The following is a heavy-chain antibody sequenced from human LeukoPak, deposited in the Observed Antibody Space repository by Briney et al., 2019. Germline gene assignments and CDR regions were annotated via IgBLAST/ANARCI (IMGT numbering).Heavy chain of an antibody. CDR2: IYYSGST. CDR3: ARYYYYDSSGDY. Sequence: PSETLSLTCTVSGGSISSGDYYWSWFRQPPGKGLEWIGYIYYSGSTYYNPSLKSRVTISVDTSKNQFSLKLSSVTAADTAVYYCARYYYYDSSGDYWGQGTLVTVSS. D-gene: IGHD3-22*01. V-gene: IGHV4-30-4*01. CDR1: GGSISSGDYY. J-gene: IGHJ4*02.